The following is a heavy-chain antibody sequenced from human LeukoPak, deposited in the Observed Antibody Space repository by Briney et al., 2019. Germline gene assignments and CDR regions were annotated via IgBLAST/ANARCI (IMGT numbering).Heavy chain of an antibody. V-gene: IGHV1-2*02. CDR2: IKPNSGAT. D-gene: IGHD3-10*01. CDR1: GYTFTGYF. CDR3: ARDSGERGSGSYLIAY. J-gene: IGHJ4*02. Sequence: ASVKVSCKSSGYTFTGYFIHWVRQAPGQGLEWMGWIKPNSGATDYAQKFQGRVTMTRDTSISTAYMELSRLRSDDTAVYYCARDSGERGSGSYLIAYWGQGTLVTVSS.